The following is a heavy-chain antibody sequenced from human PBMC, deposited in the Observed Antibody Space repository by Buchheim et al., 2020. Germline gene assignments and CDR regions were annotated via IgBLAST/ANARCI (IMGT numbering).Heavy chain of an antibody. CDR1: GFPFKNYA. Sequence: EVQLLESGGGLVQPGGSLRLSCATSGFPFKNYAMSWVRQAPGKGLEWVSSLTNGGSRANYAESVKGRLTISGVNSKNTLYLQMNSLRVDDTAVYYCAHSSTANLNFYYNMDVWGKGTT. CDR3: AHSSTANLNFYYNMDV. J-gene: IGHJ6*03. V-gene: IGHV3-23*03. D-gene: IGHD1-1*01. CDR2: LTNGGSRA.